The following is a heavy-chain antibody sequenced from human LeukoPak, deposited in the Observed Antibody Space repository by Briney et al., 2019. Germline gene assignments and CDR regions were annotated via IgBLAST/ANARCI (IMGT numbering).Heavy chain of an antibody. CDR2: IKQDGSEK. Sequence: GGTLRLSCAASGFTFSSYGMSWVRQAPGKGLEWVANIKQDGSEKYYVDSVKGRFTISRDNAKNSLYLQMNSLRAEDTAVYYCARLWFGELFRYYYYMDVWGKGTTATISS. CDR1: GFTFSSYG. J-gene: IGHJ6*03. D-gene: IGHD3-10*01. V-gene: IGHV3-7*01. CDR3: ARLWFGELFRYYYYMDV.